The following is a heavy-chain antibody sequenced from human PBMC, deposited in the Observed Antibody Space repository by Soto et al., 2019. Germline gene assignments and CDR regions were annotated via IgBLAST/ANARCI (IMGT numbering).Heavy chain of an antibody. CDR3: ATGVLGYCSGGSCYADP. J-gene: IGHJ5*02. V-gene: IGHV1-18*01. CDR1: AYTFTNYA. CDR2: ISGDNGNT. D-gene: IGHD2-15*01. Sequence: QVHLVQSGAEVKKPGASVRVSCQTSAYTFTNYAVNWVRQAPGQGLEWMGWISGDNGNTIYAQKFTGRGTTTTDTSTRKAYRELSGVRSDDTAVYYCATGVLGYCSGGSCYADPWGQGTLVTVSS.